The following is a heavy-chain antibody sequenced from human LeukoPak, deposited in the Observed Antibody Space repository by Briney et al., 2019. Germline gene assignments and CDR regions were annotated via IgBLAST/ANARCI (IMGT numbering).Heavy chain of an antibody. V-gene: IGHV1-18*01. Sequence: ASVKVSCKTSGYTFTTYGITWVRQAPGQGLEWMGWISTYNGNTNYAQMLQGRVTMTTDTSTSTAYMELRSLRSEDTAVYYCARDNSVRDEAWWFNPWGQGTLVTVSS. D-gene: IGHD5-24*01. CDR2: ISTYNGNT. CDR1: GYTFTTYG. CDR3: ARDNSVRDEAWWFNP. J-gene: IGHJ5*02.